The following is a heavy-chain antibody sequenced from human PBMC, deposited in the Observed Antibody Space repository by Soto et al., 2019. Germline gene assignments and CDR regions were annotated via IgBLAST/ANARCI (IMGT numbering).Heavy chain of an antibody. V-gene: IGHV3-64D*06. CDR2: ISSTAVTR. Sequence: PGGSLRLSCSATGFTFRNYAMHWVRQAPGKGLEYVSGISSTAVTREYADSVKGRFNISRDNSKNTVYLQMSSLRREDTAMYYCVKERTKSGTAELGPWGLGTLVTVSS. J-gene: IGHJ5*02. CDR1: GFTFRNYA. CDR3: VKERTKSGTAELGP. D-gene: IGHD1-1*01.